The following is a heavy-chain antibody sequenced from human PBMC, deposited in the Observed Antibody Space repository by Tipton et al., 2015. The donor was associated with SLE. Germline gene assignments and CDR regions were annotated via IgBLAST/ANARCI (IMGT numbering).Heavy chain of an antibody. J-gene: IGHJ4*02. CDR2: INHSGST. V-gene: IGHV4-34*01. CDR1: GGSVSSHY. CDR3: ARHTILGVVPPDY. D-gene: IGHD3-3*01. Sequence: TLSLTCTVSGGSVSSHYWSWIRQPPGKGLEWIGEINHSGSTNYNPTLKSRFTISVDTSKNQFSLKLSSVTAADTAVYYCARHTILGVVPPDYWGQGTLVTVSS.